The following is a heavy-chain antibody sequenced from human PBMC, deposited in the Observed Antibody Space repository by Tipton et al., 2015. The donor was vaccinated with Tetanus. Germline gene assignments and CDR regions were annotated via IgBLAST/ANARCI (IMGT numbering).Heavy chain of an antibody. Sequence: QLVQSGAEVKKPGSSVKVSCKASGGTFSSYTISWVRQAPGQGLEWMGGITPIFGTANYAQKFQGRVTITADESTSTAYMELSSLRSEDTAVYYCARGARYCSGGSCYGVDAFDIWGQGTMVTVSS. CDR2: ITPIFGTA. CDR3: ARGARYCSGGSCYGVDAFDI. J-gene: IGHJ3*02. CDR1: GGTFSSYT. V-gene: IGHV1-69*01. D-gene: IGHD2-15*01.